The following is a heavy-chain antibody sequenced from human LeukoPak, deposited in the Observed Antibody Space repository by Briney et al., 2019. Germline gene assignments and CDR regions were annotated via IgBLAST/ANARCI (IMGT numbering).Heavy chain of an antibody. D-gene: IGHD3-10*01. J-gene: IGHJ4*02. CDR1: GFTFSSYG. CDR3: AKDRGIISDY. CDR2: ISGSGDST. V-gene: IGHV3-23*01. Sequence: GGSLRLSCAASGFTFSSYGMSWVRQAPGKGLEWVSAISGSGDSTYYADSVKGRFTISTDNAKITLYLQMNSLRAEDTAVYYCAKDRGIISDYWGQGTLVTVSS.